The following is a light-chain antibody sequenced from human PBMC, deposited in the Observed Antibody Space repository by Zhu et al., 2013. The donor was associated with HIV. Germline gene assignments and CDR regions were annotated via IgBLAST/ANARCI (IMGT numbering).Light chain of an antibody. V-gene: IGKV1-5*03. CDR3: QQYSSSSS. J-gene: IGKJ4*01. CDR1: QRIGTW. Sequence: DIQMTQSPSTLSASIGDRVTITCRASQRIGTWLAWYQQKPGKPPKFLIYEASILEDGVPSRFIGRGSGTEFTLTINSLQADDSATYYCQQYSSSSSFGGGTKAEIK. CDR2: EAS.